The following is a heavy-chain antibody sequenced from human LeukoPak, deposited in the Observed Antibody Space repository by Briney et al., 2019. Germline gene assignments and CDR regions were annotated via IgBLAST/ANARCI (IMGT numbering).Heavy chain of an antibody. CDR3: AKEGPYSSGWVDY. D-gene: IGHD6-19*01. V-gene: IGHV3-74*01. J-gene: IGHJ4*02. Sequence: GGTLRLSCAASGFTLSTYWMHWVRQAPGKGLVWVSRLNSDGSTTSYADSVKGRFTISRDNAKNTLYLQMNSLRAEDTAVYYCAKEGPYSSGWVDYWGQGTLVTVSS. CDR1: GFTLSTYW. CDR2: LNSDGSTT.